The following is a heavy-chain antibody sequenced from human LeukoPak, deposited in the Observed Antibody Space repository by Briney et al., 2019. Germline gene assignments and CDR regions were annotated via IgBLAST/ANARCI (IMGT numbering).Heavy chain of an antibody. J-gene: IGHJ2*01. CDR2: IYYNRSI. CDR3: ARDLLDTAMVHYWYFDL. Sequence: SETLSLTCTVSGASISSGTYYWRWIRQHPGKGLEWIGYIYYNRSIYYNPSLKSRVTISVDTSKNQFSLKLSSVTAADTAVYYCARDLLDTAMVHYWYFDLWGRGTLVTVSS. V-gene: IGHV4-31*03. CDR1: GASISSGTYY. D-gene: IGHD5-18*01.